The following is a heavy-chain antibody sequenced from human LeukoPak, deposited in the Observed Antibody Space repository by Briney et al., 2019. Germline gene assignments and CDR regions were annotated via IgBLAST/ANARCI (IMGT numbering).Heavy chain of an antibody. V-gene: IGHV3-15*01. CDR1: GFTFSNAW. CDR2: IKSKTDGGTT. CDR3: TTDHPQWLVQYDY. Sequence: PGGSLRLSCAASGFTFSNAWMSWVRQAPGKGLEWVGCIKSKTDGGTTDYAAPVKGRFTISRDDSKNTLYLQMNSLKTEDTAVYYCTTDHPQWLVQYDYWGQGTLVTVSS. J-gene: IGHJ4*02. D-gene: IGHD6-19*01.